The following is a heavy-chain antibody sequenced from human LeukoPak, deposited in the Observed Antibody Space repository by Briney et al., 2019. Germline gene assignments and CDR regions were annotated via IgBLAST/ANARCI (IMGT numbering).Heavy chain of an antibody. J-gene: IGHJ4*02. Sequence: GGSLRLSCAASGFTFSSYSMNWVRQAPGKGLEWVAFIRYDGSNKYYADSVKGRFTISRDNSKNTLYLQMNSLRVEDTAVYYCAKASTNWGKFYLDYWGQGTLVTVSS. D-gene: IGHD7-27*01. CDR3: AKASTNWGKFYLDY. CDR1: GFTFSSYS. CDR2: IRYDGSNK. V-gene: IGHV3-30*02.